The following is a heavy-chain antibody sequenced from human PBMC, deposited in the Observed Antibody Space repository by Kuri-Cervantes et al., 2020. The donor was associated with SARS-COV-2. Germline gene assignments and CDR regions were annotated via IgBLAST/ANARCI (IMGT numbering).Heavy chain of an antibody. V-gene: IGHV3-11*06. D-gene: IGHD2-15*01. CDR2: ISSSSSYT. CDR1: GFTVSSNY. Sequence: GESLKISCAASGFTVSSNYMSWIRQAPGKGLEWVSYISSSSSYTNYADSVKGRFTISRDNAKNSLYLQMNSLRAEDTAVYYCARDALGSGDYWGQGTLVTVSS. J-gene: IGHJ4*02. CDR3: ARDALGSGDY.